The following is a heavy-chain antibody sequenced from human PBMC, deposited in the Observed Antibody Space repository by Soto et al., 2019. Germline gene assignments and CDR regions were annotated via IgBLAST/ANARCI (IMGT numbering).Heavy chain of an antibody. D-gene: IGHD6-6*01. CDR1: GYTFTSFG. V-gene: IGHV1-18*04. CDR3: ARDQEYSTSGLYWFDL. CDR2: ISAYNGET. J-gene: IGHJ5*02. Sequence: VQLVQSGPEVKKPGASVKVSCKASGYTFTSFGITWVRQAPGQDLEWMGWISAYNGETNYSPRLQGRVTMTTDTSTSTVYMELKSLKSDDTAVYYCARDQEYSTSGLYWFDLWGQGTLVTVSS.